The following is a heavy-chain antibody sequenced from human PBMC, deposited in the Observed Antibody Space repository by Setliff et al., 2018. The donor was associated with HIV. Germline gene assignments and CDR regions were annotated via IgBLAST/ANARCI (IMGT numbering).Heavy chain of an antibody. Sequence: PSETLSLTCTVSGDSISSGSYFWIWIRQPAAKGLEWIGHISTTGSTNYNPSLKSRVIMSVDTSRNQFSLKLSSVTAADTAVYYCARGRMATVLIRNWIDPWGQGSLVTVSS. D-gene: IGHD4-4*01. J-gene: IGHJ5*02. CDR2: ISTTGST. CDR1: GDSISSGSYF. CDR3: ARGRMATVLIRNWIDP. V-gene: IGHV4-61*09.